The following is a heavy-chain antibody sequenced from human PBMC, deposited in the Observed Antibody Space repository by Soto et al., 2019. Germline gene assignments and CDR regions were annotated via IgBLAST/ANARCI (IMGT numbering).Heavy chain of an antibody. CDR1: GGSFSAYY. V-gene: IGHV4-34*01. Sequence: SETLSLTCAVYGGSFSAYYWSWIRQPPGKGLEWIGEINHSGGTSYNPSLKSRVTISVDTSKSQFSLKLTSVTAADRAVYYCARGSVDTVDSSGFYEYWGHGTPVTVSS. J-gene: IGHJ4*01. D-gene: IGHD3-22*01. CDR3: ARGSVDTVDSSGFYEY. CDR2: INHSGGT.